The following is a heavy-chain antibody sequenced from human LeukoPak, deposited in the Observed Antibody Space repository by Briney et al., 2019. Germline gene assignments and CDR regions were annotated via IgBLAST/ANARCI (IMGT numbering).Heavy chain of an antibody. CDR3: ARRAGGYSHPYDY. CDR1: GFTFSDYY. J-gene: IGHJ4*02. Sequence: GGSLRLSCAASGFTFSDYYMSWIRQAPGKGLEWVSYISSSGSTIYYADSVKGRFTISRDNSKNTLYLQMNSLRAEDTAVYYCARRAGGYSHPYDYWGQGTLVTVSS. D-gene: IGHD4-23*01. V-gene: IGHV3-11*01. CDR2: ISSSGSTI.